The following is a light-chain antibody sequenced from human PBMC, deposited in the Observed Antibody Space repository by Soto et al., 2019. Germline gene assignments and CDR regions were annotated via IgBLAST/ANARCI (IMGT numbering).Light chain of an antibody. V-gene: IGLV2-14*03. Sequence: QSALTQPASVSGSPGQSITISCTGSSSDIRVYNYVSWYQQHPGKAAKLLIYDVTDRPSGVSNRFSGSKSGNTASLTISGLQAEDEADYYCSSYSSDTTPVIFGGGTKLTVL. CDR3: SSYSSDTTPVI. CDR2: DVT. J-gene: IGLJ2*01. CDR1: SSDIRVYNY.